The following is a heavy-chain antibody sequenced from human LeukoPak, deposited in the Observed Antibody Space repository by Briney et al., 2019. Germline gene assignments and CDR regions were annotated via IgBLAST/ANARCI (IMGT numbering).Heavy chain of an antibody. CDR1: GFTFSTHA. Sequence: PGGSLRLSCAAPGFTFSTHAMFWVRQTPGKGLEWVSTISDSGARTYYADSVKGRFTISRDNSRDTLYLQMSSLRAEDTAIYYCAKGRGVVAPRWGQGTLVTVSS. CDR2: ISDSGART. V-gene: IGHV3-23*01. D-gene: IGHD3-10*01. J-gene: IGHJ4*02. CDR3: AKGRGVVAPR.